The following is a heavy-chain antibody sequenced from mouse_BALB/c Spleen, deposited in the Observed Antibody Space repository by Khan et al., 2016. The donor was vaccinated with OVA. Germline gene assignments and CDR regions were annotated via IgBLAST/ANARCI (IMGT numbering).Heavy chain of an antibody. Sequence: EVELVESGGGLVQPGGSLKLSCATSGFTFSDYYMYWVRQTPEKRLEWVAYLSNRGTTTYYPDTVRGRFTISRDNAKNTLYLQMSRLESEDTAMYYCAREGDDGDLAYWGQGTLVTVSA. D-gene: IGHD2-13*01. CDR2: LSNRGTTT. CDR1: GFTFSDYY. V-gene: IGHV5-12*02. J-gene: IGHJ3*01. CDR3: AREGDDGDLAY.